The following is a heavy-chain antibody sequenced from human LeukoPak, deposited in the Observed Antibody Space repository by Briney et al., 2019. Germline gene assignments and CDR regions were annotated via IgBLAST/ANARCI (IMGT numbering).Heavy chain of an antibody. CDR1: GFTLSSYA. CDR2: ISGRGGST. CDR3: AKDAVGGTYVRYFDS. J-gene: IGHJ4*02. Sequence: PGGSLRLSCAASGFTLSSYAMSWVRQAPGKGLEWVSGISGRGGSTYYADSVKGRFTISRDNSKNTLYLQMNSLRAEDTAVYYCAKDAVGGTYVRYFDSWGQGTLVTVSS. V-gene: IGHV3-23*01. D-gene: IGHD1-26*01.